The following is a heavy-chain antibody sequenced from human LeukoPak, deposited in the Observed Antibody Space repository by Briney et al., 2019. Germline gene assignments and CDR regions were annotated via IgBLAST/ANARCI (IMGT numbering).Heavy chain of an antibody. CDR2: IYYSGST. CDR3: ARDVGHPNSGSYYNGEFDY. J-gene: IGHJ4*02. CDR1: GFSISSGYY. D-gene: IGHD3-10*01. V-gene: IGHV4-38-2*02. Sequence: SETLSLTCTVSGFSISSGYYWGWIRQPPGKGLQWIGSIYYSGSTYSNPSLKSRVTISVDTSKNQFSLKLSSVTAADTAVYYCARDVGHPNSGSYYNGEFDYWGQGTLVTVSS.